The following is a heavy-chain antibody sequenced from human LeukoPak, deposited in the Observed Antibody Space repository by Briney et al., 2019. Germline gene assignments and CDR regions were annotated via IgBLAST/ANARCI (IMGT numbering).Heavy chain of an antibody. CDR1: GGSISSYY. D-gene: IGHD3-22*01. Sequence: SETLSLTCTVSGGSISSYYWSWIRQPAGKGLEWIGRIYTSGTTNYNPSLKTRVTMSVGTSKNQFSLKLSSVTAADTAVYYCAREFAGTMVDSSGYYEDLFDYWGQGTLVTVSS. CDR3: AREFAGTMVDSSGYYEDLFDY. J-gene: IGHJ4*02. V-gene: IGHV4-4*07. CDR2: IYTSGTT.